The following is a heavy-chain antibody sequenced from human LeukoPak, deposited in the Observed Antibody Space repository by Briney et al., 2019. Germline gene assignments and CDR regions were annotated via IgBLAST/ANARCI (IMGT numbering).Heavy chain of an antibody. V-gene: IGHV4-31*03. D-gene: IGHD3-22*01. Sequence: PSETLSLTCTVSGDSISSGTYYWTWIRQHPGKGLEWIGYIYYSGSTYYNPSLKSRVTISIDTSKTQISLKLNSVTAADTAVYYCARGGAVGGYYSSPVPSNFDQWGQGTLVTVSS. CDR2: IYYSGST. CDR3: ARGGAVGGYYSSPVPSNFDQ. J-gene: IGHJ4*02. CDR1: GDSISSGTYY.